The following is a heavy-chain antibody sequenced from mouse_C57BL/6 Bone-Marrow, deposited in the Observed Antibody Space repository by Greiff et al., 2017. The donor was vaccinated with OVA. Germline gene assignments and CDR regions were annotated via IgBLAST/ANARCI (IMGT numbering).Heavy chain of an antibody. CDR2: IDPSDSYT. V-gene: IGHV1-59*01. CDR1: GYTFTSYW. CDR3: ASRRDYYYGSNTYWYFDV. Sequence: QPGAELVRPGTSVKLSCKASGYTFTSYWMHWVKQRPGQGLEWIGVIDPSDSYTNYNQKFKGKATLTVDTSSSTGYMQLSSLTSADSAVYYCASRRDYYYGSNTYWYFDVWGTGTTVTVSS. J-gene: IGHJ1*03. D-gene: IGHD1-1*01.